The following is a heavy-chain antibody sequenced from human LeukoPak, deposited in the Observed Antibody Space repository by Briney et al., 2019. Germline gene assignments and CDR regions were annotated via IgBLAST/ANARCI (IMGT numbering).Heavy chain of an antibody. V-gene: IGHV3-66*01. CDR3: ARDLAGYNSFDY. Sequence: GGSLRLSCVASGFTFSSYTLHWVRQAPGKGLEWVSSIYSGGSTYYADSVKGRFTISRDNSKNTLYLQMNSLRAEDTAVYYCARDLAGYNSFDYWGQGTLVTVSS. CDR1: GFTFSSYT. D-gene: IGHD5-24*01. J-gene: IGHJ4*02. CDR2: IYSGGST.